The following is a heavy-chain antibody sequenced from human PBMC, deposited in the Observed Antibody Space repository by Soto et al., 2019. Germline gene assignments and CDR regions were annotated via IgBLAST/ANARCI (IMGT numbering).Heavy chain of an antibody. J-gene: IGHJ6*02. CDR1: GFTFSSYA. V-gene: IGHV3-23*01. Sequence: GALRLSCAASGFTFSSYAMSWVRQAPGKGLEWVSAISGSGGSTYYADSVKGRFTISRDNSKNTLYLQMNSLRAEDTAVYYCAKLDFWSGYPSYYYYGMDVWGQGTLVTVSS. CDR2: ISGSGGST. D-gene: IGHD3-3*01. CDR3: AKLDFWSGYPSYYYYGMDV.